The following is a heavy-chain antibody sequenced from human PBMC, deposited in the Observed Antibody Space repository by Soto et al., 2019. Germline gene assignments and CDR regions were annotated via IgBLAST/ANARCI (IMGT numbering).Heavy chain of an antibody. CDR2: ISSSSSYI. D-gene: IGHD6-19*01. Sequence: EVQLVESGGGLVKPGGSLRLSCAASGFTFSSYSMNWVRQAPGKGLEWVSSISSSSSYIYYADSGKGRFTISRDNAKNSLYLKMIRLGAQVTAVYCRARPIAVVGPASYFDYWGQGTLVTVSS. J-gene: IGHJ4*02. CDR3: ARPIAVVGPASYFDY. CDR1: GFTFSSYS. V-gene: IGHV3-21*01.